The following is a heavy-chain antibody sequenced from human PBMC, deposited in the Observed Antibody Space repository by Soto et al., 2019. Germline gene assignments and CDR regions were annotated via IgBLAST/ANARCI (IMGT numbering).Heavy chain of an antibody. J-gene: IGHJ4*02. CDR3: ALIPPYYYGSGSYFDY. Sequence: QVQLVQSGAEVKKPGASVKVSCKASGYTFSSYGISWVRQAPGQGLEWMGWISAYNGNTNYAQKLQGRVTMTTDTSTSTAYMELRSLRSDDTAVHYCALIPPYYYGSGSYFDYWGQGTLVTVSS. CDR2: ISAYNGNT. CDR1: GYTFSSYG. V-gene: IGHV1-18*01. D-gene: IGHD3-10*01.